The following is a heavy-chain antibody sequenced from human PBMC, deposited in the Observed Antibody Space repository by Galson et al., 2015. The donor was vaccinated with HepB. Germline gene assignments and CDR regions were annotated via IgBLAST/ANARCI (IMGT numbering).Heavy chain of an antibody. J-gene: IGHJ2*01. CDR3: ARDSGHGVWYFDL. CDR1: GFTVSSNY. CDR2: IYSGGST. D-gene: IGHD5-24*01. V-gene: IGHV3-66*01. Sequence: SLRLSCAASGFTVSSNYMSWVRQAPGKGLEWVSVIYSGGSTYYADSVKGRFTISRDNSKNTLYLQMNSLRAEDTAVYYCARDSGHGVWYFDLWGRGTLVTVSS.